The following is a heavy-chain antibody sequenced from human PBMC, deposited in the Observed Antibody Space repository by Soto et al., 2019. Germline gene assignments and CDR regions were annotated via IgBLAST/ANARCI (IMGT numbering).Heavy chain of an antibody. J-gene: IGHJ5*02. CDR2: ISTSGDST. CDR1: GFTFSTYT. Sequence: EAQLVESGGGLVKPGGSLRLACAASGFTFSTYTLNWVRQAPGKGLEWVSSISTSGDSTYYEDSLRGRFTISRDNARASLYLQMDSLRVEHTAMYYCSRGGGGGLFDLWGQGTFVTVSS. CDR3: SRGGGGGLFDL. D-gene: IGHD2-21*01. V-gene: IGHV3-21*01.